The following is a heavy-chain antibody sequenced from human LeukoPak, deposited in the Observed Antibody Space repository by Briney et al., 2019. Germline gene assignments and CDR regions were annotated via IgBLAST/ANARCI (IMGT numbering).Heavy chain of an antibody. Sequence: PGVSLRLSCAASGFTVSSNYMSWVRQAPGKGLEWVSVIYSGGSTYYADSVKGRFTISKDNSKNTLYLQMNSLRAEDTAVYYCARGQRHSSSWYGPDAFDIWGQGTMVTVSS. CDR1: GFTVSSNY. V-gene: IGHV3-53*01. D-gene: IGHD6-13*01. J-gene: IGHJ3*02. CDR2: IYSGGST. CDR3: ARGQRHSSSWYGPDAFDI.